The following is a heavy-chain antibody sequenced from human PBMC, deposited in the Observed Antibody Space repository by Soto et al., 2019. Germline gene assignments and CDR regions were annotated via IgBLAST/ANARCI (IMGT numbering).Heavy chain of an antibody. V-gene: IGHV3-21*01. CDR3: ARDSLNIVATKPDY. CDR2: ISSSSSYI. D-gene: IGHD5-12*01. CDR1: GFTFSSHS. Sequence: PGGSLRLSCAASGFTFSSHSMNWVRQAPGKGLEWVSSISSSSSYIYYADSVKGRFTISRDNAKNSLYLQMNSLRAEDTAVYYCARDSLNIVATKPDYWGQGTLVTVSS. J-gene: IGHJ4*02.